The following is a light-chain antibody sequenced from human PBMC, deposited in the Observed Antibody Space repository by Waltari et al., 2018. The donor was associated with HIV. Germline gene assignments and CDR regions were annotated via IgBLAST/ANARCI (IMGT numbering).Light chain of an antibody. Sequence: DIQLTPSPSFLSVSVGDRVTITCRASQGISSHLAWYQQSPGKYPKLLIYAASTLQGGVPSRFSGGGSGTEFTLTISSLQPEDYATYYCQQFQSYPLTFGQGTRLEIK. J-gene: IGKJ5*01. V-gene: IGKV1-9*01. CDR1: QGISSH. CDR2: AAS. CDR3: QQFQSYPLT.